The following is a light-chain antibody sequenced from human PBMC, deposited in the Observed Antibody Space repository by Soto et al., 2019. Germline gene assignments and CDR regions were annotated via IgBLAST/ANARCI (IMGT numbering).Light chain of an antibody. CDR1: QSVRTY. Sequence: EIVMTQSPATLSVSPGERATLSCRASQSVRTYVAWYRQKAGQAPRLLIYDASNRATGIPARFSGSGSGTDFTLTISRLEPEDFAVYYCQQYGSSPRTVGGGTKVDIK. V-gene: IGKV3-20*01. CDR2: DAS. CDR3: QQYGSSPRT. J-gene: IGKJ4*02.